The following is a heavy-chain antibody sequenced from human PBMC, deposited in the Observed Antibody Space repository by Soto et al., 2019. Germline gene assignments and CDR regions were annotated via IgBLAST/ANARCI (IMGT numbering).Heavy chain of an antibody. CDR3: ARDGEMATITGVGHAFDI. CDR2: ISYDGSNK. V-gene: IGHV3-30-3*01. J-gene: IGHJ3*02. Sequence: PGGSLRLSCAASGFTFSSYAMHWVRQAPGKGLEWVAVISYDGSNKYYADSVKGRFTISRDNSKNTLYLQMNSLRAEDTAVYYCARDGEMATITGVGHAFDIWGQGTMVTVSS. CDR1: GFTFSSYA. D-gene: IGHD5-12*01.